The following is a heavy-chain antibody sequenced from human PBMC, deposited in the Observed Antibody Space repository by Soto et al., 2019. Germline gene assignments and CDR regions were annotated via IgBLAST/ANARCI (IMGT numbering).Heavy chain of an antibody. Sequence: PGGSLRLSCAASGFTFSSYSMNWVRQAPGKGLEWVSSISSSSYIYYADSVKGRFTISRDNAKNSLYLQMNSLRAEDTAVYYCASIPLLYCSGGSCSTYWGQGTLVTVSS. V-gene: IGHV3-21*01. CDR1: GFTFSSYS. J-gene: IGHJ4*02. CDR3: ASIPLLYCSGGSCSTY. D-gene: IGHD2-15*01. CDR2: ISSSSYI.